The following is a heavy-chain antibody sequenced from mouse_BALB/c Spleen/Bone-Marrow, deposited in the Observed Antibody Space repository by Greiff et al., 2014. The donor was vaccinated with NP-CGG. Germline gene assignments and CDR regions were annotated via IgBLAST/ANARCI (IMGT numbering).Heavy chain of an antibody. CDR2: IYPGDGDT. J-gene: IGHJ4*01. CDR1: GYSFSNYW. V-gene: IGHV1-80*01. Sequence: VKVVESGAELVRPGSSVKISCKSSGYSFSNYWMNWMKRRPGQGLEWIGQIYPGDGDTNYNGKFKGKATLTADKSSSTAYMQLSSLTSEDSAVYFCASRGDYSYAMDYWGQGTSVTVSS. CDR3: ASRGDYSYAMDY. D-gene: IGHD1-1*01.